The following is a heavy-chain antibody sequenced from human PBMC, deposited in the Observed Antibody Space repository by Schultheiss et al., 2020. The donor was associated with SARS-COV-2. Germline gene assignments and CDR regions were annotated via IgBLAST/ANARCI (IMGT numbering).Heavy chain of an antibody. CDR2: IWYDGSNK. CDR3: ARVRLLWFGELKPYYYYGMDV. D-gene: IGHD3-10*01. V-gene: IGHV3-33*01. J-gene: IGHJ6*02. CDR1: GFTFSSYG. Sequence: GESLKISCAASGFTFSSYGMHWVRQAPGKGLEWVAVIWYDGSNKYYADSVKGRFTISRDNSKNTLYLQMNSLRAEDTAVYYCARVRLLWFGELKPYYYYGMDVWGQGTTVTVSS.